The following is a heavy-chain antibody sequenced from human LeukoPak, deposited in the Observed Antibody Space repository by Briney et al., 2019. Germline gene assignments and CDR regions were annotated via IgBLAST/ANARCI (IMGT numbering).Heavy chain of an antibody. D-gene: IGHD3-10*01. CDR2: IYTSGST. J-gene: IGHJ6*03. V-gene: IGHV4-61*02. CDR3: ARVNRLNYMVRGVPTYYYYYMDV. Sequence: SQTLSLTCTVSGGSISSGSYYWSWIRQPAGKGLEWIGRIYTSGSTNYNPSLKSRVTISVDTSKNQFSLKLSSVTAADTAVYYCARVNRLNYMVRGVPTYYYYYMDVWGKGTTVTISS. CDR1: GGSISSGSYY.